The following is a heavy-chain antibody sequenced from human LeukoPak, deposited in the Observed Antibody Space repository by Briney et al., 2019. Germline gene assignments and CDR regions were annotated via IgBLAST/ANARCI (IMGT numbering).Heavy chain of an antibody. CDR3: AKAGQQLVYDPKFDY. CDR2: IRGSGSST. CDR1: GGSISSYY. V-gene: IGHV3-23*01. J-gene: IGHJ4*02. Sequence: QPSETLSLTCTVSGGSISSYYWSWVRQAPGKGLEWVSGIRGSGSSTYYADSVKGRFTISRGDSKNTLYLQMNSLRAEDTAVYYCAKAGQQLVYDPKFDYWGQGTLVTVSS. D-gene: IGHD6-6*01.